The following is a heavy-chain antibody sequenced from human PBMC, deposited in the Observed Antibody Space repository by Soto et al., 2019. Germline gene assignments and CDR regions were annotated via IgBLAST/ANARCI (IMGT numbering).Heavy chain of an antibody. Sequence: SETLSLTCSVSGDSISNYYWSWIRQPPGKGLEWIGYIYYSGSTNYNPSLKSRVTISVDTSKNQFFLKLSSVTAADTAVYYCARDGVSSTEYTWNYGTYFDYWGQGALVTVSS. V-gene: IGHV4-59*01. D-gene: IGHD1-7*01. CDR2: IYYSGST. J-gene: IGHJ4*02. CDR3: ARDGVSSTEYTWNYGTYFDY. CDR1: GDSISNYY.